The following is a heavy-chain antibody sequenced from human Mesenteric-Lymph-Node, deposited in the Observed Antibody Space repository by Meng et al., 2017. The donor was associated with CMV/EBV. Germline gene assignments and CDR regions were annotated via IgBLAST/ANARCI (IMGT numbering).Heavy chain of an antibody. V-gene: IGHV3-74*01. J-gene: IGHJ6*02. CDR1: GFTFSRYW. CDR2: INSDGSTT. CDR3: ARYSSSWSKNYYYYYGMDV. Sequence: ETLSLTCAASGFTFSRYWMHWVRQAPGKGLVWVSHINSDGSTTSYADAVKGRFTISRDNAKNSLYLQMNSLRAEDTAVYYCARYSSSWSKNYYYYYGMDVWGQGTTVTVSS. D-gene: IGHD6-13*01.